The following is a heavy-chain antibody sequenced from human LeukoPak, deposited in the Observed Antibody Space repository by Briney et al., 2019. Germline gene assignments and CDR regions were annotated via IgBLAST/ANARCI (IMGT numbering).Heavy chain of an antibody. CDR1: GDSVSSNSAA. V-gene: IGHV6-1*01. J-gene: IGHJ6*02. CDR2: TYYRSKWYN. Sequence: SQTLSLTCAISGDSVSSNSAAWNWIRQSPSRGLEWLGRTYYRSKWYNDYAVSVKSRITINPDTSKNQFSLQLNSVTPEDTAVYYCARDGEMATIDNHYYGMDVWGQGTTVTVSS. CDR3: ARDGEMATIDNHYYGMDV. D-gene: IGHD5-24*01.